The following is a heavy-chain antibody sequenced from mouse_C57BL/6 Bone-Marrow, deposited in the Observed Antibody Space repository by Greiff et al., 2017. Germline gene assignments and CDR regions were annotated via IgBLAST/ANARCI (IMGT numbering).Heavy chain of an antibody. CDR2: IDPSDSYT. Sequence: QVQLQQPGAELVRPGPSVKLSCKASGYTFTSYSMHWVKQRPGQGLEWIGVIDPSDSYTNYTQKFKGKVTLTVDTSTSTAYMQLSSLTSEDTAVYYCARHRVRDDGRLYYFDYWGQGTTLTVSS. D-gene: IGHD1-1*01. J-gene: IGHJ2*01. V-gene: IGHV1-59*01. CDR3: ARHRVRDDGRLYYFDY. CDR1: GYTFTSYS.